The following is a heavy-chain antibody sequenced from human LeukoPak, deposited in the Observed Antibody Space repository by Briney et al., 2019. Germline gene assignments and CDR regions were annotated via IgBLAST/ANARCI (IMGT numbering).Heavy chain of an antibody. CDR1: GYTYTTYG. CDR2: INAYSGNT. Sequence: ASVKVSCKASGYTYTTYGISWVRQAPGQGLEWMGWINAYSGNTDYTQNLQGRLTMATDTSTTTAYMELRSLRSDDTAVYYCVFGECSSTSCYPRRDHWGRGTLVTVSS. J-gene: IGHJ4*02. CDR3: VFGECSSTSCYPRRDH. D-gene: IGHD2-2*01. V-gene: IGHV1-18*01.